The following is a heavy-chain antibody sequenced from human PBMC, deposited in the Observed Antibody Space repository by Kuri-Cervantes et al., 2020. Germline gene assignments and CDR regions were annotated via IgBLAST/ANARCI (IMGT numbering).Heavy chain of an antibody. Sequence: GESLKISCAASGFTFSSFGMHWVRQAPGKGLEWVAVISYDGSNKYYADSVKGRFTISRDNSKNTLYLQMNSLRTEDTAVYYCAKAASLSSGYHFVVWGQGTLVTVSS. V-gene: IGHV3-30*18. CDR1: GFTFSSFG. D-gene: IGHD3-22*01. CDR2: ISYDGSNK. J-gene: IGHJ4*02. CDR3: AKAASLSSGYHFVV.